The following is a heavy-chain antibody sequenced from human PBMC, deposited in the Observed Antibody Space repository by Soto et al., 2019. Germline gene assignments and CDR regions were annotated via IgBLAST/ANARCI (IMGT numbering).Heavy chain of an antibody. J-gene: IGHJ5*02. CDR3: AREYDCWSGYYNNWFDP. CDR1: GYTFTSYA. CDR2: INAGNGNT. V-gene: IGHV1-3*01. Sequence: QVQLVQSGAEVKKPGASVKVSCKASGYTFTSYAMHWVRQAPGQRLEWMGWINAGNGNTKYSQKFQGRVTITRDTSASTAYMELSSLRSEDTAVYYCAREYDCWSGYYNNWFDPWGQGTLVTVSS. D-gene: IGHD3-3*01.